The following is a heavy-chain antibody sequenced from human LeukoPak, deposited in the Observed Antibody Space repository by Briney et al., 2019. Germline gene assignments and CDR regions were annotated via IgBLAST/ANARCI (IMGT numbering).Heavy chain of an antibody. V-gene: IGHV3-49*03. Sequence: GGSLRLSCTASGFTFSDYAMSWFRQAPGKGLEWVGFIRNKAYGGTAEYAASVKGRFTISRDDSKTIAYLQMNSLKTEDTAVYYCTREKRYFDWFQADYWGQGTLVTVSS. CDR3: TREKRYFDWFQADY. D-gene: IGHD3-9*01. CDR2: IRNKAYGGTA. J-gene: IGHJ4*02. CDR1: GFTFSDYA.